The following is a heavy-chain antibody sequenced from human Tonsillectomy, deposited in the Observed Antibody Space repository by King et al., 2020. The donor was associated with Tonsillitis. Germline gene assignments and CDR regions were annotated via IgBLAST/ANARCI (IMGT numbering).Heavy chain of an antibody. J-gene: IGHJ6*02. CDR2: ISASNGNT. CDR1: GYTFTTYG. CDR3: ARDYYDSSGLAHKKYRRPWPYYGMDV. V-gene: IGHV1-18*04. D-gene: IGHD3-22*01. Sequence: QLVQSGAEVKQPGASVKVSCKASGYTFTTYGISWVRQAPGQGLEWMGWISASNGNTNYAQKLQGRVTMTTDTSTSTAYMDLRSLRSDDTAVYYCARDYYDSSGLAHKKYRRPWPYYGMDVWGQGTTVTVSS.